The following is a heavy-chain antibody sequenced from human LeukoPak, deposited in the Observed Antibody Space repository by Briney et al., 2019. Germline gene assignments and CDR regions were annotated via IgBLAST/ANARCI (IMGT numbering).Heavy chain of an antibody. CDR1: GDSLSSGGYY. V-gene: IGHV4-31*03. J-gene: IGHJ5*02. D-gene: IGHD2-2*01. CDR3: AREGPYCSSASCYVAKWFDP. CDR2: MYYSGRS. Sequence: SETLSLTCTVSGDSLSSGGYYWTWIRQHPGEGLGWIGKMYYSGRSYYNPSLKSRVTMSLDMANNQFSLEVTSVTDADTAVYYCAREGPYCSSASCYVAKWFDPWGQGTPVTVSS.